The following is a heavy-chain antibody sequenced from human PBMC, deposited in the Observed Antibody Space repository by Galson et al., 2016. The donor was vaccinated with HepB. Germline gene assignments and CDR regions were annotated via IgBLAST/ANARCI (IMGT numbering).Heavy chain of an antibody. Sequence: SLRLSCAVSGFTFINYHMNWVRQAPGKGLEWVSYISSGSSNKYYADSVKGRFTISRDTAKNSLYLQMNSLRDEDTAGYYCVRGHAMDVWGQGTTVTVSS. CDR1: GFTFINYH. J-gene: IGHJ6*02. V-gene: IGHV3-48*02. CDR3: VRGHAMDV. CDR2: ISSGSSNK.